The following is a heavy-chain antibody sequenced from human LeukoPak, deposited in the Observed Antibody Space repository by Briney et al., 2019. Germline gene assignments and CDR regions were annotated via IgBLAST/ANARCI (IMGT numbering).Heavy chain of an antibody. CDR1: GYTFTGYG. V-gene: IGHV1-18*04. J-gene: IGHJ6*04. D-gene: IGHD5-18*01. CDR3: ARATSLDTAILRDYYYGMDV. CDR2: ISAYNGNT. Sequence: ASVKVSCKASGYTFTGYGISWVRQAPGQGLEWMGWISAYNGNTNYAQKLQGRVTMTTDTSTSTAYMELRSLRSDDTAVYYCARATSLDTAILRDYYYGMDVWGKGTTVTVSS.